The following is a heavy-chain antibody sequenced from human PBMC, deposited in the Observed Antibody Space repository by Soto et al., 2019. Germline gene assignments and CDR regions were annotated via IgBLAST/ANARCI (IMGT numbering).Heavy chain of an antibody. V-gene: IGHV4-4*02. CDR3: ARDFFDSSDYTTNWLDP. Sequence: SDTLSLTCPVSGGPISSSNWWSWVRHPPGKGLEWIGEIYHSGSSNYNPSLKSRVTISVDTSKNQFSLKLTSVTAADAALYYCARDFFDSSDYTTNWLDPWGQGTLVTVS. CDR2: IYHSGSS. CDR1: GGPISSSNW. D-gene: IGHD3-22*01. J-gene: IGHJ5*02.